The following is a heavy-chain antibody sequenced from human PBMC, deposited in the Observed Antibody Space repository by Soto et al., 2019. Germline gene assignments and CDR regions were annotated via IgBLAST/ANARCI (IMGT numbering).Heavy chain of an antibody. CDR1: GYTFSNYG. CDR3: AGRNSGDYPYFDF. CDR2: INAGNGNT. Sequence: ASVKVSCTASGYTFSNYGIHWVRQAPGQRLEWMGLINAGNGNTKYSQRFQGRVTLSRDTSASTAYMELSSLRSEDTALYYCAGRNSGDYPYFDFWGPGTLVTVSS. V-gene: IGHV1-3*01. D-gene: IGHD4-17*01. J-gene: IGHJ4*02.